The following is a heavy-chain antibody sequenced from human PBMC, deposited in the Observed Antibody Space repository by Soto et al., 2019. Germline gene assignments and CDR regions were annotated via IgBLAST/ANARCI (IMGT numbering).Heavy chain of an antibody. D-gene: IGHD3-16*02. CDR1: GGSLSSGGYY. J-gene: IGHJ5*02. V-gene: IGHV4-30-2*01. CDR3: ARVCKTMSYPYRWFHL. Sequence: TVSLTCTVYGGSLSSGGYYWSWIRQPTEKGLEWIGEIYHSGDTNYNPSLKSRVTISLDKSQNQFSPKLSSVTAADTAVYYCARVCKTMSYPYRWFHLSGQRPLVTVSS. CDR2: IYHSGDT.